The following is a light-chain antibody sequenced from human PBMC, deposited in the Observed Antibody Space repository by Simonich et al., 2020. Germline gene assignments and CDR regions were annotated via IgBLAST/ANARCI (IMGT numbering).Light chain of an antibody. CDR3: QQYNSYSPSYT. V-gene: IGKV1-NL1*01. CDR2: AAS. J-gene: IGKJ3*01. Sequence: DIQMTQSPSSLSASVGDRVTITYRARQGISHPLAWYQQKPGKAPKLLLYAASRLESGVPSRFSGSGSGTDYTLTISSLQPEDFATYYCQQYNSYSPSYTFGPGTKVDIK. CDR1: QGISHP.